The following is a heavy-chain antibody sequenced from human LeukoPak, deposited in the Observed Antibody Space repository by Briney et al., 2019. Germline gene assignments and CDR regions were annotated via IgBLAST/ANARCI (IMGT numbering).Heavy chain of an antibody. CDR3: ARFGYGGKVDY. V-gene: IGHV3-48*03. Sequence: GGSLRLSCAASGFTFSSYEMNWVRQAPGKGLEWVSYISSSGSTIYYADSVKGRFTISRDNAKNSLFLQMNSLRAEDTALYCCARFGYGGKVDYWGQGTLVTVSS. J-gene: IGHJ4*02. CDR1: GFTFSSYE. D-gene: IGHD4-23*01. CDR2: ISSSGSTI.